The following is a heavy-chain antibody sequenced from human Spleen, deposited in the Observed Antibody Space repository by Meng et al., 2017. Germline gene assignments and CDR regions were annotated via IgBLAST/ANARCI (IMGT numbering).Heavy chain of an antibody. CDR1: GFTFSSYS. J-gene: IGHJ4*02. Sequence: GESLKISCAASGFTFSSYSMNWVRQAPGKGLEWVANIKEDGTERYYVDSVKGRFTISRDNAKNSLYLQMNSLRAEDTAVYYCARMYSGSYLYYFDYWGQGTLVTVSS. CDR2: IKEDGTER. CDR3: ARMYSGSYLYYFDY. D-gene: IGHD1-26*01. V-gene: IGHV3-7*03.